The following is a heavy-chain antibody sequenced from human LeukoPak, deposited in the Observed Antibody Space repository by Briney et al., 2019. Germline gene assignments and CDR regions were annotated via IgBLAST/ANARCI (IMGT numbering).Heavy chain of an antibody. CDR1: GFTFSNAW. CDR2: ISGSGGST. Sequence: GGSLRLSCAASGFTFSNAWMNWVRQAPGKGLEWVSAISGSGGSTYYADSVKGRFTISRDNSKNTLYLQMNSLRAEDTAVYYCASRLWFGELSYFFDYWGQGTLVTVSS. J-gene: IGHJ4*02. D-gene: IGHD3-10*01. V-gene: IGHV3-23*01. CDR3: ASRLWFGELSYFFDY.